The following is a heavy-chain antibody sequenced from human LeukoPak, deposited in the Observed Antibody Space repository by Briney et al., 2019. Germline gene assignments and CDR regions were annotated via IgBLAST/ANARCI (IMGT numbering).Heavy chain of an antibody. CDR3: TSDLIGRYTFDY. D-gene: IGHD2-15*01. CDR2: MSPDGNKK. J-gene: IGHJ4*02. CDR1: GFTFSDYN. Sequence: GRSLRLSCAASGFTFSDYNMHWVRQAPGQGLDWVALMSPDGNKKYYADSVKGRFTISRDNSKNTVDLQLNSLRAEDTAVYYCTSDLIGRYTFDYCGQGTLVTVSS. V-gene: IGHV3-30-3*01.